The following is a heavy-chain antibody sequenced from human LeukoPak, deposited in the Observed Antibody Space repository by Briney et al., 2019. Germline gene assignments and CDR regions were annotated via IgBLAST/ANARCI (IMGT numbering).Heavy chain of an antibody. CDR1: GYTFTSYG. CDR3: ARGPSVGYCSRTSCSDVVVWDY. V-gene: IGHV1-18*01. CDR2: ISAYNGNT. J-gene: IGHJ4*02. D-gene: IGHD2-2*01. Sequence: ASVKVSCKASGYTFTSYGISWVRQAPGQGLEWMGWISAYNGNTNYAQKLQGRVTMTTDTSTSTAYMELRSLRSDDTAVYYCARGPSVGYCSRTSCSDVVVWDYWGQGTLVTVSS.